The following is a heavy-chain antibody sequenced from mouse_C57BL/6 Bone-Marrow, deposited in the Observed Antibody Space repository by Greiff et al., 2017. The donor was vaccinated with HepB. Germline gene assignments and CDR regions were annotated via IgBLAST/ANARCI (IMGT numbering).Heavy chain of an antibody. CDR2: IDPENGDT. V-gene: IGHV14-4*01. CDR3: TPIYYDYDSYV. D-gene: IGHD2-4*01. Sequence: VQLKESGAELVRPGASVKLSCTASGFNIKDDYMHWVKQRPEQGLEWIGWIDPENGDTEYASKFQGKATITADTSSNTAYLQLSSLTSEDTAVYYCTPIYYDYDSYVWGTGTTVTVSS. CDR1: GFNIKDDY. J-gene: IGHJ1*03.